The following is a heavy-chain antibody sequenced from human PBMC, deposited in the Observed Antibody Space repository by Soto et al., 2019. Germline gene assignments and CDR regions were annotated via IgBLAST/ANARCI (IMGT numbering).Heavy chain of an antibody. Sequence: SETLSLTCAVSGGSISSSDWWSWVRQPPGKGLEWIGEIYYSGSTNYNPSLKSRVTISVDTSKNQFSLKLSSVTAADTAVYYCARRYGSCFDYWGQGTLVTVSS. V-gene: IGHV4-4*02. CDR2: IYYSGST. CDR1: GGSISSSDW. J-gene: IGHJ4*02. CDR3: ARRYGSCFDY. D-gene: IGHD5-18*01.